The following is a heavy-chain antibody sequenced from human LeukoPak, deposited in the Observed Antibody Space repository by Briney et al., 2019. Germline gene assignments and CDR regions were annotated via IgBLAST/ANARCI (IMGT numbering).Heavy chain of an antibody. CDR3: AHRRVRGVIQPYYFDY. CDR1: GFTFSSYA. V-gene: IGHV3-23*01. D-gene: IGHD3-10*01. Sequence: PGGSLRLSCAASGFTFSSYAMSWVRQAPGKGLEWVSAISGSGGSTYYADSVKGRFTISRDNSKNTLYLQMNSLRAEDTAVYYCAHRRVRGVIQPYYFDYWGQGTLVTVSS. CDR2: ISGSGGST. J-gene: IGHJ4*02.